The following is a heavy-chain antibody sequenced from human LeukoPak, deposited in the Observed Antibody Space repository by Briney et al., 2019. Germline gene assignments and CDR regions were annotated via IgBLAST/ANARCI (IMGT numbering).Heavy chain of an antibody. Sequence: SETLSLTCTVSGGSISSGSYYWSWIRQPAGKGLEWIGRIYTSGSTNYNPSLKSRVTKSVDTSKNQFSLKLSSVTAADTAVYYCARGVVVPAAHFDYWGQGTLVTVSS. CDR3: ARGVVVPAAHFDY. J-gene: IGHJ4*02. V-gene: IGHV4-61*02. D-gene: IGHD2-2*01. CDR1: GGSISSGSYY. CDR2: IYTSGST.